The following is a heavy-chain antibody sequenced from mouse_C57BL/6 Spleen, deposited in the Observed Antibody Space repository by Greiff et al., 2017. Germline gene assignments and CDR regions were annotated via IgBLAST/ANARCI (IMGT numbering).Heavy chain of an antibody. CDR2: IDPSDSYT. D-gene: IGHD1-1*01. CDR3: ARSNYYGSSYEDY. V-gene: IGHV1-69*01. J-gene: IGHJ2*01. Sequence: QVQLQPPGAELVMPGASVKLSCKASGYTFTSYWMHWVKQRPGQGLEWIGAIDPSDSYTNYNQKFKGKSTLTVDKSSSTAYMQLSSLTSEDSAVYYCARSNYYGSSYEDYWGQGTTLTVSS. CDR1: GYTFTSYW.